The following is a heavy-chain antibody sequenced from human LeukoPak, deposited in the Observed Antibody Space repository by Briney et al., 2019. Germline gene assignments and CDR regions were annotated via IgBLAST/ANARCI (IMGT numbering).Heavy chain of an antibody. CDR3: ARCSSASSWDDAFNI. Sequence: SETLSLTCTVSGGSISSYYWSWSRHPLGEGLEWIGYIYYSGSTNYNPSLKSRVTISVDTSKNQYSLKPGSVPAANTAVYYCARCSSASSWDDAFNIWGQGTGVIVSS. V-gene: IGHV4-59*01. CDR1: GGSISSYY. D-gene: IGHD6-6*01. J-gene: IGHJ3*02. CDR2: IYYSGST.